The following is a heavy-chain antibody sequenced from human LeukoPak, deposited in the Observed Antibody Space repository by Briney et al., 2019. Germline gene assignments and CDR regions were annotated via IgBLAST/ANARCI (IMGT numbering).Heavy chain of an antibody. CDR3: ARIAAPGNRRLNF. D-gene: IGHD6-13*01. CDR2: MNPNSGNI. CDR1: GYTFTTYD. J-gene: IGHJ4*02. V-gene: IGHV1-8*01. Sequence: ASVKVSCKASGYTFTTYDINWVRQAAGQGLEWMGWMNPNSGNIGNAQKFQGRVTMTRNTSISTAYMELTSLTSEDTAVYFCARIAAPGNRRLNFWGQGTLVTVSS.